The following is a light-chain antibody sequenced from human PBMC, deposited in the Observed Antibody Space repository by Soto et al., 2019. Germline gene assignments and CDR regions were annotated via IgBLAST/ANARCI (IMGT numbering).Light chain of an antibody. CDR2: AAS. CDR1: QGIGTY. V-gene: IGKV1-39*01. J-gene: IGKJ2*01. Sequence: DIQVTQSPASLSASVGDRVTITCRTSQGIGTYLNWYQQKAGDAPRLLISAASDLENGVPSRFSGSGSGADFTLTVNSLRPEDFATYYCQQAYIKPYTFGQGTKLEI. CDR3: QQAYIKPYT.